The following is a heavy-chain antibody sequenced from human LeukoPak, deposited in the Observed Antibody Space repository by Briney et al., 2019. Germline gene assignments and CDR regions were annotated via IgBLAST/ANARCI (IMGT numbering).Heavy chain of an antibody. J-gene: IGHJ4*02. CDR3: VRDLGGRSGH. D-gene: IGHD1-26*01. Sequence: WGSLRLSCAASGFTFSSNWMHWVRQAPGKGLVWVSRINEDGSTTNYADSVKGRFTISRDNAKNTLYLQMNSLRAEDTAVYYCVRDLGGRSGHWGQGTLVTVSS. CDR1: GFTFSSNW. V-gene: IGHV3-74*01. CDR2: INEDGSTT.